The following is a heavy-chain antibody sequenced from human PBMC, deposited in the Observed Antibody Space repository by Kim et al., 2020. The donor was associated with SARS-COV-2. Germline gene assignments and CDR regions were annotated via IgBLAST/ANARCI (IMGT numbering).Heavy chain of an antibody. CDR1: GFTLSNYW. CDR2: VNGDGRIT. Sequence: GGSLRLSCAASGFTLSNYWMHWVRQAPGKGLVWVSRVNGDGRITTYADSVKGRFTISRDNAKSTVFLQMNSLRPEDTAVYYCSRGRYENTLQDYWGQGTLVTVSS. J-gene: IGHJ4*02. D-gene: IGHD2-2*01. CDR3: SRGRYENTLQDY. V-gene: IGHV3-74*03.